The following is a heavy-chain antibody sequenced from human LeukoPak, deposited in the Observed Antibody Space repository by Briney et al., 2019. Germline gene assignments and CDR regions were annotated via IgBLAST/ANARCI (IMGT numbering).Heavy chain of an antibody. CDR3: TRDMGGTYFDY. CDR1: GFTISNYD. D-gene: IGHD1-26*01. V-gene: IGHV3-30*03. CDR2: ISYDGSNK. Sequence: LPGRSLRLSCAASGFTISNYDMHWVRQAPGKGLEWVALISYDGSNKYYADSVKGRFTISRDNSKNMLYLQMNSLRAEDTAVYYCTRDMGGTYFDYWGQGTLVTVSS. J-gene: IGHJ4*02.